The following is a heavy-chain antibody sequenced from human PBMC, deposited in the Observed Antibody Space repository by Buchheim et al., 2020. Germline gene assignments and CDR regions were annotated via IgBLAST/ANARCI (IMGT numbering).Heavy chain of an antibody. CDR1: GVSIQRYY. V-gene: IGHV4-59*08. CDR2: VSSSGAT. CDR3: ARFPPMLDGGQWRDY. Sequence: QVYLQESGPGLVRPSETLSVTCSVSGVSIQRYYWSWIRQAPGKGLEWIGYVSSSGATNYRSSLKSRVSMSVNTSRNQFSLILTSVTAADTAVYYCARFPPMLDGGQWRDYWGQGTL. D-gene: IGHD4-23*01. J-gene: IGHJ4*02.